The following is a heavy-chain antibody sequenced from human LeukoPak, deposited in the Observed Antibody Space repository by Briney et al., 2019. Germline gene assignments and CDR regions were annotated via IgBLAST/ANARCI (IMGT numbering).Heavy chain of an antibody. J-gene: IGHJ4*01. Sequence: GGSLRLSCAASGFTFSNYAMTWVRQAPGKGLEGVSSISGTGGSTYYADSVKGRFTISRDNSKNTLYLQMNSLRAEDTAVYYCAKGIYSSGWSYFDYWGHGTLVTVSS. CDR1: GFTFSNYA. D-gene: IGHD6-19*01. CDR3: AKGIYSSGWSYFDY. V-gene: IGHV3-23*01. CDR2: ISGTGGST.